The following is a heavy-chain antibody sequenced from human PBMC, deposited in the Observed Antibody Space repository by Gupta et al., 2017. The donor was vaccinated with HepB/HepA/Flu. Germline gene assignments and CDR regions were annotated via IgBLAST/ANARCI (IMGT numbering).Heavy chain of an antibody. V-gene: IGHV4-39*01. J-gene: IGHJ4*02. D-gene: IGHD6-13*01. CDR1: GGSISSSSYY. CDR3: ARLGVWAAAGAPDDY. CDR2: IYYSGST. Sequence: QLQLQESGPGLVKPSEPLSLTCTVSGGSISSSSYYWGWIRQPPGKGLEWIGSIYYSGSTYYNPSLKSRVTISVDTSKNQFSLKLSSVTAADTAVYYCARLGVWAAAGAPDDYWGQGTLVTVSS.